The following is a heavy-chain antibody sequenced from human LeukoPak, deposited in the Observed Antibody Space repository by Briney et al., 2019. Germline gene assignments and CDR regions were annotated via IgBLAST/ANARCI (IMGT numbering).Heavy chain of an antibody. J-gene: IGHJ4*02. CDR2: ISAYNGNT. Sequence: ASVKVSCKASGYTFTSYGISWVRQAPGQGLEWMGWISAYNGNTNYAQKLQGRVTMTTDTSTSTAYMELRSLRSDDTAVYYCARDMAVAGVFDYWGQGALVTVSS. CDR1: GYTFTSYG. D-gene: IGHD6-19*01. V-gene: IGHV1-18*01. CDR3: ARDMAVAGVFDY.